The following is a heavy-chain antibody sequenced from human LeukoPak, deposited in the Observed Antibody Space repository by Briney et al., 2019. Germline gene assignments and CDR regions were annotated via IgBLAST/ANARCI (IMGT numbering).Heavy chain of an antibody. CDR3: ARDQVVAATSNWFDP. Sequence: GGSLRLSCAASGFTFGNYWMHWVRQAPGKGLVWVSRINSDGSSTTYADSVKGRFTISRDNSKNTLYLQMNSLRAEDTAVYYCARDQVVAATSNWFDPWGQGTLVTVSS. J-gene: IGHJ5*02. V-gene: IGHV3-74*03. D-gene: IGHD2-15*01. CDR1: GFTFGNYW. CDR2: INSDGSST.